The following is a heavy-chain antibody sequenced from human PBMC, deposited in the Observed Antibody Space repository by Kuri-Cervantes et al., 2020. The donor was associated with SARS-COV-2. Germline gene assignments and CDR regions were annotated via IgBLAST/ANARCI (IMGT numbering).Heavy chain of an antibody. Sequence: SETLSLTCTVSGGSISSYYWSWIRQPPGKGLEWIGYIYYSGSTDYNPSLKSRVTISVDTSKNQFSLKLSSVTAADTAVYYCARGYGVIAPSYYFDYWGQGTLVTVSS. V-gene: IGHV4-59*01. CDR2: IYYSGST. J-gene: IGHJ4*02. CDR1: GGSISSYY. CDR3: ARGYGVIAPSYYFDY. D-gene: IGHD2-21*01.